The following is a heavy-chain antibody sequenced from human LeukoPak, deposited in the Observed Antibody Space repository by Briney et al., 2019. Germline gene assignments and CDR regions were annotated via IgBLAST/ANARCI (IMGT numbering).Heavy chain of an antibody. Sequence: SETLSLTCTVSGGSVSSGSYYWGWIRQPPGKGLEWIGSIYYSGSTYYNPSLKSRVTISVDTSKNQFSLKLSSVTAADTAVYYCARLGIAAAGGGYWGQGNLVTVSS. J-gene: IGHJ4*02. D-gene: IGHD6-13*01. CDR3: ARLGIAAAGGGY. CDR1: GGSVSSGSYY. V-gene: IGHV4-39*01. CDR2: IYYSGST.